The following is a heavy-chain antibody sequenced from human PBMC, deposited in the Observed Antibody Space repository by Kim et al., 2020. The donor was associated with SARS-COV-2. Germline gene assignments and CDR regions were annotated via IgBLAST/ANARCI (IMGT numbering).Heavy chain of an antibody. V-gene: IGHV3-23*01. J-gene: IGHJ4*02. CDR2: LGGDGRT. CDR3: VKDVFHWQHDF. CDR1: GFSFNNNA. Sequence: GGSLRLSCAASGFSFNNNAMTWVRQAPGKDLEWVSSLGGDGRTFYGNSVKGRFTISRDKSRNTLYLQMTGLRAEDTAVYFCVKDVFHWQHDFWGQGTLVTVSS. D-gene: IGHD2-21*01.